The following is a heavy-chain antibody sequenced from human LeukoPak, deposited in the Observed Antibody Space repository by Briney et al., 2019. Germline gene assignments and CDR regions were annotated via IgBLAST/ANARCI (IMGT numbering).Heavy chain of an antibody. D-gene: IGHD2-2*01. J-gene: IGHJ3*02. CDR3: ARGLLGYCSSTSCSEMGDAFDI. Sequence: SVKVFCKASGGTFSSYAISWVRQAPGQGLEWMGGIIPIFGTANYAQKFQGRVTITADESTSTAYMELSSLRSEDTAVYYCARGLLGYCSSTSCSEMGDAFDIWGQGTMVTVSS. CDR2: IIPIFGTA. CDR1: GGTFSSYA. V-gene: IGHV1-69*13.